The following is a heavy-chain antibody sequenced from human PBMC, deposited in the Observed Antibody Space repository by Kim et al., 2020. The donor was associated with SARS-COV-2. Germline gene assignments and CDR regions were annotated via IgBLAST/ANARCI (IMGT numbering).Heavy chain of an antibody. CDR3: ARDWGSGWGD. J-gene: IGHJ4*02. V-gene: IGHV3-30-3*01. CDR2: ISYDGSNK. D-gene: IGHD6-19*01. CDR1: GFTFSSYA. Sequence: GGSLRLSCAASGFTFSSYAMHWVRQAPGKGLEWVAVISYDGSNKYYADSVKGRFTISRDNSKNTLYLQMNSLRAEDTAVYYCARDWGSGWGDWGQGTLVT.